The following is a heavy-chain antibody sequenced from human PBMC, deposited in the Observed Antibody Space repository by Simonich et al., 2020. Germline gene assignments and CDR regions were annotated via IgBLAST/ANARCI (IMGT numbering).Heavy chain of an antibody. Sequence: EVQLVQSGAEVKKPGESLKISCKGSGYSFTSYWIGWGRRLPGKGLEWMGISHPGDSDTRYSPSCQGQVTISADKSISTAYLQWSSLKASDTAMYYCARLVMYSGSYYLDYWGQGTLVTVSS. J-gene: IGHJ4*02. CDR2: SHPGDSDT. CDR3: ARLVMYSGSYYLDY. V-gene: IGHV5-51*01. CDR1: GYSFTSYW. D-gene: IGHD1-26*01.